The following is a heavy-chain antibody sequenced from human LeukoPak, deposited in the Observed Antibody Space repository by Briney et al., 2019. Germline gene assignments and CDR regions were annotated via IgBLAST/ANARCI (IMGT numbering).Heavy chain of an antibody. D-gene: IGHD6-19*01. CDR2: ISYDGSNK. Sequence: GGSLRLSCAASGFTFSSYAMHWVRQAPGKGLEWVAVISYDGSNKYYADSVKGRFTISRDNSKNTLYLQMNSLRAEDTAVYYCAKSHSSGWYGSPYWYFDLWGRGTLVTVSS. V-gene: IGHV3-30*18. CDR1: GFTFSSYA. J-gene: IGHJ2*01. CDR3: AKSHSSGWYGSPYWYFDL.